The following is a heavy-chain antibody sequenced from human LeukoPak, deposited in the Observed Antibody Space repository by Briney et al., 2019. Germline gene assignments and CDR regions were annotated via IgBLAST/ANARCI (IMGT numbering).Heavy chain of an antibody. D-gene: IGHD3-10*02. Sequence: GASVKVSCKASGYTFTSYDINWVRQATGQGLEWMGWMNPNSGNTGYAQKFQGRVTITRNTSISTAYMELSSLRSEDTAVYYCARGRGGWAMFYYYYYMDVWGKGTTVTISS. CDR2: MNPNSGNT. CDR1: GYTFTSYD. CDR3: ARGRGGWAMFYYYYYMDV. V-gene: IGHV1-8*03. J-gene: IGHJ6*03.